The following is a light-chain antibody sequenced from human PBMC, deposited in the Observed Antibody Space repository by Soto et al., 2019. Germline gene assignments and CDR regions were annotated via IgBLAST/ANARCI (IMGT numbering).Light chain of an antibody. CDR1: ISNIGSTT. V-gene: IGLV1-44*01. Sequence: QCLLTQSPSASGTPGQRVTIACSGSISNIGSTTVNWYQQLPGTAPKLLIYGNNQRPSGVPDRFSGSKYGTSASLAISGLQSEDEADYYCAAWDDSLYGYVFGTGTKVTVL. J-gene: IGLJ1*01. CDR2: GNN. CDR3: AAWDDSLYGYV.